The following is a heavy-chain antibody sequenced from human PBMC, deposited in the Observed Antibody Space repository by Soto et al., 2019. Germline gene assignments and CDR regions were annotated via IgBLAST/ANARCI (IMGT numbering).Heavy chain of an antibody. CDR3: GRVPLDGNYANGVDV. CDR2: IETDGSRK. J-gene: IGHJ6*02. Sequence: GGSLRLSCAASGFTFNTYWMYWVRQAPGKGLEWVANIETDGSRKNNVDSVKGRFIISRDNAKNSLFLQMNSLRADDTAVYYCGRVPLDGNYANGVDVWGQGTTVTVSS. D-gene: IGHD4-17*01. CDR1: GFTFNTYW. V-gene: IGHV3-7*03.